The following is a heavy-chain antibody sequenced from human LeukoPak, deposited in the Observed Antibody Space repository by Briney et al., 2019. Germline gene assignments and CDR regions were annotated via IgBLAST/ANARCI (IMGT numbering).Heavy chain of an antibody. CDR2: ISWNSGSI. CDR1: GFTFDDYA. V-gene: IGHV3-9*01. D-gene: IGHD6-6*01. J-gene: IGHJ4*02. CDR3: AKDLGGSSARNFDY. Sequence: AGGSLRLSCAASGFTFDDYAMHWVRQAPGKGLEWVSGISWNSGSIGYADSVKGRFTISRDNAKNSLCLQMNSLRAEDTALYYCAKDLGGSSARNFDYWGQGTLVTVSS.